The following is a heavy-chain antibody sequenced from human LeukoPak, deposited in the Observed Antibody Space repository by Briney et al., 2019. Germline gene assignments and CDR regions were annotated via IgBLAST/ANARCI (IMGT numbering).Heavy chain of an antibody. CDR1: GGTFSSYA. V-gene: IGHV1-69*05. J-gene: IGHJ5*02. Sequence: SVKVSFKSSGGTFSSYAISWVRQPPGQGLEWMGGIIPIFGTAHYAHKFQGRITITTDESTSTAYMELSRLRSEDTAVYYCARSNSSYFDPWGQGTLVTVSS. CDR2: IIPIFGTA. D-gene: IGHD6-13*01. CDR3: ARSNSSYFDP.